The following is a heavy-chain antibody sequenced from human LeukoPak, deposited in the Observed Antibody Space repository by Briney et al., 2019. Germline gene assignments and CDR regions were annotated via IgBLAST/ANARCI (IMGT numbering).Heavy chain of an antibody. D-gene: IGHD5/OR15-5a*01. CDR2: ISNEGRSD. CDR3: AKDSILGMGVFEA. J-gene: IGHJ2*01. CDR1: GISFTSSG. Sequence: PGGSLRLSCVVSGISFTSSGMHWVRQAPGQGLEWVAAISNEGRSDYYADAVKGRFTVSRDTAKNTLYLQMNSLRPEDTAMYFCAKDSILGMGVFEAWGRGTLVTVSS. V-gene: IGHV3-30*18.